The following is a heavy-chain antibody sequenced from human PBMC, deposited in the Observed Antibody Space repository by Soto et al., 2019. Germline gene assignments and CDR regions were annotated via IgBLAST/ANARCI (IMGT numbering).Heavy chain of an antibody. CDR2: ISYDGSNK. V-gene: IGHV3-30-3*01. CDR3: ARDRASCYYSPAGGY. CDR1: GFTFSSYA. D-gene: IGHD3-22*01. Sequence: QVQLVESGGGVVQPGRSLRLSCAASGFTFSSYAMHWVRQAPGKGLEWVAVISYDGSNKYYADSVKGRFTISRDNSKNTLYLQMNSLRAEDTAVYYCARDRASCYYSPAGGYWGQGTLVTVSS. J-gene: IGHJ4*02.